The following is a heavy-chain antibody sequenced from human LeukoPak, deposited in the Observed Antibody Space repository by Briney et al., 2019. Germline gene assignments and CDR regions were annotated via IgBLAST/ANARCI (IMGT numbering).Heavy chain of an antibody. CDR1: GFTFTSFG. D-gene: IGHD3-22*01. Sequence: GGSLRLSCAASGFTFTSFGLHWVRQAPGKGLEWVAVIWYDERIQEYADSVKGRFTISRDNSKNTLYLQMNSLRAEDTAVYYCARDSYDSSGYYYGVDYWGQGTLVTVSS. CDR2: IWYDERIQ. V-gene: IGHV3-33*01. J-gene: IGHJ4*02. CDR3: ARDSYDSSGYYYGVDY.